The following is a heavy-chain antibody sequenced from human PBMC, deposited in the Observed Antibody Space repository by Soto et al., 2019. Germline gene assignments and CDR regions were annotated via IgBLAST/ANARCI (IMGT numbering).Heavy chain of an antibody. CDR1: GGSVTSEHYY. V-gene: IGHV4-61*03. CDR3: AGGTDGKKVAY. J-gene: IGHJ4*02. Sequence: QVQLQESGPGLVKSSETLSLTCTVSGGSVTSEHYYWNWIRQPPGKGLEWIGYFFYIGSTNYNPSLESRLTMSVDVSKNHFSLRLNSVTAADTAVYYCAGGTDGKKVAYWGQGALVTVSS. D-gene: IGHD5-12*01. CDR2: FFYIGST.